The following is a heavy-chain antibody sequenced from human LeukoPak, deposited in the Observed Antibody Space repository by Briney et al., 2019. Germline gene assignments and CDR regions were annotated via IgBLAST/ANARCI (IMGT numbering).Heavy chain of an antibody. CDR1: GITFRNYW. CDR2: IKQDGSEK. D-gene: IGHD3-22*01. V-gene: IGHV3-7*01. J-gene: IGHJ6*02. Sequence: GGSLRLSCAASGITFRNYWMSWVRQAPGKGLEWVANIKQDGSEKYYVDSLRGRFTISRDNAQNLLYLQMNSLRVEDTAVYYSWLLIPDYGVDVWGQGIVVTVSS. CDR3: WLLIPDYGVDV.